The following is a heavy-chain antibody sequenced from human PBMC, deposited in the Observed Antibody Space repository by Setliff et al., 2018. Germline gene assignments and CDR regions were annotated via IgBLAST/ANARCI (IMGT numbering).Heavy chain of an antibody. J-gene: IGHJ4*02. V-gene: IGHV1-69*13. Sequence: SVKVSCKAPEGTFSKYAIAWVRQAPGQGLEWMGGIIPMFGTTNYAQNFQGRVTITADESTTTAYMELSSLRSDDSAVYYCAREKFYYDGSGYYFDYWGQGTLVTVSS. CDR1: EGTFSKYA. CDR3: AREKFYYDGSGYYFDY. D-gene: IGHD3-22*01. CDR2: IIPMFGTT.